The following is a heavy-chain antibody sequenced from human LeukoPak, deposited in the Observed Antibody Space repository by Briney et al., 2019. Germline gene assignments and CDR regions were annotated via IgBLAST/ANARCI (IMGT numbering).Heavy chain of an antibody. Sequence: PGGSLRLSCAASGFTFSSYWMSWVRQAPGKGLEWVANIKQDGSEKYYVESVKGRFTISGDNAKNSLYLQMNSLRAEDTAVYYCARVFWSGYYTPNFDYWGQGTLVTVSS. CDR1: GFTFSSYW. D-gene: IGHD3-3*01. CDR3: ARVFWSGYYTPNFDY. CDR2: IKQDGSEK. J-gene: IGHJ4*02. V-gene: IGHV3-7*04.